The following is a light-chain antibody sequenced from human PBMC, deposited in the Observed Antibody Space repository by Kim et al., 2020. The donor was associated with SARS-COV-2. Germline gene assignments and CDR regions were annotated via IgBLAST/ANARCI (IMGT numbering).Light chain of an antibody. CDR1: QSVSSY. Sequence: PGERAPLSCRASQSVSSYLAWYQQKPGQAPRLLIYDASNRATGIPARFSGSGSGTDFTLTISSLEPEDFAVYYCQQRSNWPSITFGQGTRLEIK. J-gene: IGKJ5*01. V-gene: IGKV3-11*01. CDR2: DAS. CDR3: QQRSNWPSIT.